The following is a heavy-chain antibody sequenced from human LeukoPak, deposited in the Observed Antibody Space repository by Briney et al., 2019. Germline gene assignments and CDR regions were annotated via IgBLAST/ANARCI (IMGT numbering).Heavy chain of an antibody. Sequence: ASVKVSCKASGYTFTSYGISWVRQAPGQGLEWMGWISAYNGNTNYAQKLQGRVTMTTDTSTSTAYMELRSLRSDDTAVYYCARDSLNYYDSSGWDAFDIWGQGTMVTVSS. CDR3: ARDSLNYYDSSGWDAFDI. CDR2: ISAYNGNT. CDR1: GYTFTSYG. D-gene: IGHD3-22*01. V-gene: IGHV1-18*01. J-gene: IGHJ3*02.